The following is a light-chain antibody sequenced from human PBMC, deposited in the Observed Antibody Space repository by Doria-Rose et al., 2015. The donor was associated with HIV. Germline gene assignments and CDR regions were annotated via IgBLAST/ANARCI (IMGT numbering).Light chain of an antibody. CDR1: QSFSSTY. J-gene: IGKJ1*01. CDR2: DGS. Sequence: TQSPGTPSLSPGERATLSCRASQSFSSTYLAWYQQKPGQAPSLLIYDGSTRATGIPDRFSASGSGTDFTLTINRLEPEDSALYYCHQYGTSWTFGQGTKVEI. V-gene: IGKV3-20*01. CDR3: HQYGTSWT.